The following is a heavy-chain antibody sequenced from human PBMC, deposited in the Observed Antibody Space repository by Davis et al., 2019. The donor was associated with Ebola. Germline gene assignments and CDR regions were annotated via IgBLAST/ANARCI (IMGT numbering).Heavy chain of an antibody. CDR3: ARSGENDFWAGSLSSNWLDP. CDR2: IYHGGSP. J-gene: IGHJ5*02. Sequence: SETLSLTCAVSGASITRNSWWPWVRQPPGRGLEGIGEIYHGGSPNYNPSLESRVTMSVDKSKNLFSLRLTSVTAADTAIYYCARSGENDFWAGSLSSNWLDPWGQGTLVIVSS. CDR1: GASITRNSW. D-gene: IGHD3/OR15-3a*01. V-gene: IGHV4-4*02.